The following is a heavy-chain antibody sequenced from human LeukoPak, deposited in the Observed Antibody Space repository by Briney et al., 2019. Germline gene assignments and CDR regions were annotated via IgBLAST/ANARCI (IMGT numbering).Heavy chain of an antibody. CDR2: IYYSGST. D-gene: IGHD2-2*01. Sequence: SETLSLTCTVSGGSISSYYWSWIRQPPGKGLEWIGYIYYSGSTNYNPSLKSRVTISVDTSKNQFSLKLSSVTAADTAVYYCARDRWNIVVVPTSFDYWGQGTLVTVSS. J-gene: IGHJ4*02. CDR3: ARDRWNIVVVPTSFDY. V-gene: IGHV4-59*12. CDR1: GGSISSYY.